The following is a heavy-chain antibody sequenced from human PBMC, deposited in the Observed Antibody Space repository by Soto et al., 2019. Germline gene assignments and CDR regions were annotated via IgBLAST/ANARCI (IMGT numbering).Heavy chain of an antibody. CDR3: ARDLYGDTSAGGDV. V-gene: IGHV3-30-3*01. Sequence: QVQLVESGGGVVQPGRSLRLSCAASGFTFSSYAMHWVRQAPGKGLEWVAVISYDGSNKYYADSVKGRFTISRDNSKHTLYLQMNSLRAEDTAVYYCARDLYGDTSAGGDVWGQGTTVTVSS. J-gene: IGHJ6*02. CDR1: GFTFSSYA. D-gene: IGHD4-17*01. CDR2: ISYDGSNK.